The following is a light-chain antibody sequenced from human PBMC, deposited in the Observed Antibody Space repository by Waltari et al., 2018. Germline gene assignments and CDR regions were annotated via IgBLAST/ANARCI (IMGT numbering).Light chain of an antibody. V-gene: IGKV2-28*01. CDR2: WGS. Sequence: DIVMTQSPLSLPVTPGEPASTPCRSSQSLLHSNGYNYLDWYLQKPGQSPQLLIYWGSTRASGVPDRFSGRGSGTDFTLKISRVEAEDVGVYYCMQALQTPWTFGQGTKVEIK. CDR1: QSLLHSNGYNY. J-gene: IGKJ1*01. CDR3: MQALQTPWT.